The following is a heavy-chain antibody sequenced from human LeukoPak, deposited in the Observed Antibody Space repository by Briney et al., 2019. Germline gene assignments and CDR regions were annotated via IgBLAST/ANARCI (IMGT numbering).Heavy chain of an antibody. CDR3: ARGQYYGSGGLDY. CDR1: GGSISSYY. J-gene: IGHJ4*02. CDR2: IYYSGST. Sequence: LSETLSLTCTVSGGSISSYYWSWIRQPPGKGLEWIGYIYYSGSTNYNPSLKSRVTISVDTSKNQFSLKLSSVTAADTAVYYCARGQYYGSGGLDYRGQGTLVTVSS. V-gene: IGHV4-59*01. D-gene: IGHD3-10*01.